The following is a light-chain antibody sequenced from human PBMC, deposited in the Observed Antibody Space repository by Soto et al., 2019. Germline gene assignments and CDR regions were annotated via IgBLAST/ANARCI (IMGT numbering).Light chain of an antibody. Sequence: EIVLTQSRGTLSLSPGERATLSCRASQSISSSYLAWYQQKPGQAPRLLIYGASTRATGIPDRFSGSGSGTDFTLTISRMEPEDFAVDYCQHYGSSGTFGQGTKVDIK. CDR2: GAS. J-gene: IGKJ1*01. CDR3: QHYGSSGT. CDR1: QSISSSY. V-gene: IGKV3-20*01.